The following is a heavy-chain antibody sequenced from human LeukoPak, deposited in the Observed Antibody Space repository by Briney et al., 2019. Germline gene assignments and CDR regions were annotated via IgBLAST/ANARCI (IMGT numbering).Heavy chain of an antibody. J-gene: IGHJ6*03. CDR1: GGSFSGSY. V-gene: IGHV4-34*01. CDR3: ARGLRGYSYGYHGSNNYYYYMDV. D-gene: IGHD5-18*01. Sequence: SETLSLTCAVYGGSFSGSYWSWIRQPPGKGLEWIGEINHSGSTNYNPSLKSRVTISVDTSKNQFSLKLSSVTAADTAVYYCARGLRGYSYGYHGSNNYYYYMDVWGKGTTVTVSS. CDR2: INHSGST.